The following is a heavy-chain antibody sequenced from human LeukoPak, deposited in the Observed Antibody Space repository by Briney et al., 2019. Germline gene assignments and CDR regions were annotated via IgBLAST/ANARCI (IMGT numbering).Heavy chain of an antibody. V-gene: IGHV4-39*07. Sequence: SKTLSLTCTVSGGSISSSSYYWGWIRQPPGKGLEWIGSIYYSGSTYYNPSLKSRVTISVDTSKNQFSLKLSSVTAADTAVYYCARVVWTYYFDYWGQGTLVTVSS. CDR1: GGSISSSSYY. CDR2: IYYSGST. D-gene: IGHD1-1*01. J-gene: IGHJ4*02. CDR3: ARVVWTYYFDY.